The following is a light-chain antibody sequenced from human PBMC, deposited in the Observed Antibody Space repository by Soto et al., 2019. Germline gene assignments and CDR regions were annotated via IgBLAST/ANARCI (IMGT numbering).Light chain of an antibody. CDR2: GAS. CDR1: QSVSSSY. J-gene: IGKJ1*01. V-gene: IGKV3-20*01. CDR3: QQYGGSPWT. Sequence: EIVLTQSPGTLSLSPGERATLSCRASQSVSSSYLAWYQQKPGLAPRLLMYGASSRATGIPDRFIGSGSGTDFTLTISRLEPEDFAVYYCQQYGGSPWTFGQGTKVEIK.